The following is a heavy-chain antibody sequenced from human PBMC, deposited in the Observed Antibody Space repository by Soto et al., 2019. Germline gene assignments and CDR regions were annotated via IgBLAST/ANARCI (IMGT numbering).Heavy chain of an antibody. Sequence: QVQLQESGPGLVKPSQTLSLTCTVSGGSISSGGYYWSWIRQHPGKGLEWIGYIYYSGSTYYNPSLKSRVTISVDPSKNQFSLKLSSVTAADTAVYYCARYHSSGWYYWFDPWGQGTLVTVSS. J-gene: IGHJ5*02. CDR2: IYYSGST. CDR3: ARYHSSGWYYWFDP. CDR1: GGSISSGGYY. D-gene: IGHD6-19*01. V-gene: IGHV4-31*03.